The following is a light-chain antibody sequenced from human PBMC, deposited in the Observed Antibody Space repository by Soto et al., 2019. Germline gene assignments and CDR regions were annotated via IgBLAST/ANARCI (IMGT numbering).Light chain of an antibody. CDR2: EVS. CDR3: NSYTSSSTLV. Sequence: QSALTQPASVSGSPGQSTTISCTGTNSDVGGYNYVSWYQQHPGKAPKLVIYEVSNRPSGVSNRFSASKSGNTASLTISGLQAEDEADYYCNSYTSSSTLVFGSGTKVTVL. V-gene: IGLV2-14*01. CDR1: NSDVGGYNY. J-gene: IGLJ1*01.